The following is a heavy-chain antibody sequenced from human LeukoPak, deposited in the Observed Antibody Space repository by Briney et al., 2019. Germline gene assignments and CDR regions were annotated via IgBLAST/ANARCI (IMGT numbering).Heavy chain of an antibody. D-gene: IGHD3-22*01. CDR1: GFTFDDYA. CDR2: ISWNSDNI. V-gene: IGHV3-9*03. J-gene: IGHJ4*02. Sequence: PGRSLRLSCAASGFTFDDYAMHWVRQAPGKGLEWASGISWNSDNIAYADSVKGRFTISRDNAKNSLFLQMNSVRSEDMALYYCAKDFAYDITGYCDFWGQGTRVTVSS. CDR3: AKDFAYDITGYCDF.